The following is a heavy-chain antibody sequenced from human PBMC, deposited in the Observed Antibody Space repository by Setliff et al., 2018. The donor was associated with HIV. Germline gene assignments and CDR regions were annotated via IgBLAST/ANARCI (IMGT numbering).Heavy chain of an antibody. J-gene: IGHJ4*02. D-gene: IGHD6-13*01. CDR3: AKGRYSSSPYYY. Sequence: PGGSLRLSCAASGFTFSNYGMHWVRQAPGKGLEWVAVISYDGSNKYYADSVKGRFTISRDNSKNTLSLQMNSLRAEDTAVYYCAKGRYSSSPYYYWGQGILVTVSS. V-gene: IGHV3-30*18. CDR1: GFTFSNYG. CDR2: ISYDGSNK.